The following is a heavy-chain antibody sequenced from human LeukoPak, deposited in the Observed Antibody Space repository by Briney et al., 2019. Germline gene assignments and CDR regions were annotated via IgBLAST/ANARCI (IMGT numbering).Heavy chain of an antibody. CDR2: IGVSGAST. CDR1: GFIISNYA. V-gene: IGHV3-64D*06. J-gene: IGHJ4*02. D-gene: IGHD6-13*01. CDR3: VKDLYKGDSSSWYYFDY. Sequence: GGSLRLSCSASGFIISNYAMHWVRQAPGKGLEYVSAIGVSGASTYYADSVKGRFTISRDNSKNTLYLQMSSLRAEDTAIYHCVKDLYKGDSSSWYYFDYWGQGTLVTVSP.